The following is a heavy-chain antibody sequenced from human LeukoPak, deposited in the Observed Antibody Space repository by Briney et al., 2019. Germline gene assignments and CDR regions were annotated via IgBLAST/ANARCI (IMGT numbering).Heavy chain of an antibody. J-gene: IGHJ4*02. Sequence: SSETLSLTCTVSGGSIDDYYWSWIRQPPGKGLEWIGYIYYTGSTSYNPSLQSRLTISIDTSKTQFSRRLTSVTAADTAVYFCARGVTQWGQGTLVTVSS. D-gene: IGHD2-21*02. CDR1: GGSIDDYY. CDR3: ARGVTQ. V-gene: IGHV4-59*01. CDR2: IYYTGST.